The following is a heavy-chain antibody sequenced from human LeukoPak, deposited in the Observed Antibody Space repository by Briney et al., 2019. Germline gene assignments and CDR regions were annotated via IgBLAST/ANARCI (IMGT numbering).Heavy chain of an antibody. CDR1: GYTFTIYG. Sequence: SVKVSCKASGYTFTIYGISWVRQAPGQGLEWMGGIIPIFGTANYAQKFQGRVTITADESTSTAYMELSSLRSEDTAVYYCARGGGYSSSWYNWFDPWGQGTLVTVSS. CDR2: IIPIFGTA. CDR3: ARGGGYSSSWYNWFDP. J-gene: IGHJ5*02. D-gene: IGHD6-13*01. V-gene: IGHV1-69*13.